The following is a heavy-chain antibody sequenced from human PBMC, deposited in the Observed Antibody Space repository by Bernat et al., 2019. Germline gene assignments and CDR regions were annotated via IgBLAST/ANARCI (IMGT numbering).Heavy chain of an antibody. D-gene: IGHD3-16*01. V-gene: IGHV4-34*01. J-gene: IGHJ2*01. CDR1: GGSFSGYY. CDR3: ARDYVGYFDL. Sequence: QVQLQQWGAGLLKPSETLSLTCAVYGGSFSGYYWSSIRQPPGKGLEWIGEINHSGSTNYNPSLKSRVTISVDTSKNQFSLKLSSVTAADTAVYYCARDYVGYFDLWGRGTLVTVSS. CDR2: INHSGST.